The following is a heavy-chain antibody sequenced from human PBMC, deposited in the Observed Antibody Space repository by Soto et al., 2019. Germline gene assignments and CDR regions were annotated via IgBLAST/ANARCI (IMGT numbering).Heavy chain of an antibody. CDR1: GFTFSNYA. J-gene: IGHJ4*02. V-gene: IGHV3-23*01. Sequence: EVQLLDSGGGLVQPGGSLRLSCAASGFTFSNYAMTWVRQGPGKGLEWDSGISGSGGRSYYADSVKGRFTISRDNSTSTLYLKMNSLRAEDTAVYYCAKAYFVWSSEQPYYFAYWGQGTLVTVSS. CDR3: AKAYFVWSSEQPYYFAY. D-gene: IGHD3-16*01. CDR2: ISGSGGRS.